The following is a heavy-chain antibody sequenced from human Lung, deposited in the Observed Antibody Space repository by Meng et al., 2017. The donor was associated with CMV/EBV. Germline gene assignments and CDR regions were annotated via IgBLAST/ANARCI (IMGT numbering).Heavy chain of an antibody. CDR3: ASFPPPGKQWLVTDY. V-gene: IGHV4-4*02. CDR2: IYHSGST. CDR1: GGSISSSNW. D-gene: IGHD6-19*01. J-gene: IGHJ4*02. Sequence: QVQLEESGPGLVKPSGTLSLTCAVSGGSISSSNWWSWVRQPPGKGLEWIGEIYHSGSTNYNPSLKSRVTISVDKSKNQFSLKLSSVTAADTAVYYCASFPPPGKQWLVTDYWGQGTLVTVSS.